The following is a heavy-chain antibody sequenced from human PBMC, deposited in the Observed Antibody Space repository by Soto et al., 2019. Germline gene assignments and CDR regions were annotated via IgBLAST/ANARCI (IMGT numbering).Heavy chain of an antibody. V-gene: IGHV1-69*13. Sequence: SVKVSCKASGGTFSSYAISWVRQAPGQGLEWMGGIIPIFGTANYAQKFQGRVTITADESTSTAYMELSSLGSEDTAVYYCARDLVLGGSGPHWFDPWGQGTLVTVS. D-gene: IGHD3-10*01. CDR1: GGTFSSYA. J-gene: IGHJ5*02. CDR2: IIPIFGTA. CDR3: ARDLVLGGSGPHWFDP.